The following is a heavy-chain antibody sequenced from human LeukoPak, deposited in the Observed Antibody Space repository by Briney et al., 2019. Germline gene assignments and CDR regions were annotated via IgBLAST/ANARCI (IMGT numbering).Heavy chain of an antibody. J-gene: IGHJ3*02. Sequence: GGSLRLSCAASGFTFSSYAMHWVRQAPGKGLEWVSAISGSGGSTYYADSVKGRFTISRDNSKNTLYLQMNSLRAEDTAVYYCAKDTGYSSGWYDAFDIWGQGTMVTVSS. D-gene: IGHD6-19*01. CDR3: AKDTGYSSGWYDAFDI. V-gene: IGHV3-23*01. CDR1: GFTFSSYA. CDR2: ISGSGGST.